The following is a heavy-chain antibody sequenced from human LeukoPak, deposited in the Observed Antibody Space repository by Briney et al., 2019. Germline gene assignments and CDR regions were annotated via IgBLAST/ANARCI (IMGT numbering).Heavy chain of an antibody. D-gene: IGHD5-24*01. CDR1: GYTFTDYY. CDR3: ACPLTATIPLADY. CDR2: VDPEDGET. V-gene: IGHV1-69-2*01. J-gene: IGHJ4*02. Sequence: GASVKVSCKASGYTFTDYYMHWVQQAPGKGLEWMGRVDPEDGETIYAEKFQGRVTITADTSTDTAYMELSSLRSEDTAVYYCACPLTATIPLADYWGQGTLVTVSS.